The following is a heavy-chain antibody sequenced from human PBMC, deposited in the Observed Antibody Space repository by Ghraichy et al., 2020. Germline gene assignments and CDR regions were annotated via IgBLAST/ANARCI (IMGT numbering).Heavy chain of an antibody. V-gene: IGHV4-59*01. CDR1: GGSISSYY. D-gene: IGHD6-19*01. Sequence: SQTLSLTCTVSGGSISSYYWSWIRQPPGKGLEWIGYIYYSGSTNYNPSLKSRVTISVDTSKNQFSLKLSSVTAADTAVYYCARDSVSSGYYYYYMDVWGKGNTVTVSS. CDR2: IYYSGST. CDR3: ARDSVSSGYYYYYMDV. J-gene: IGHJ6*03.